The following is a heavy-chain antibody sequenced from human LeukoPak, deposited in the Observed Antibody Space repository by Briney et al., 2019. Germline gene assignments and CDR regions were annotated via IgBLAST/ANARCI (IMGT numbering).Heavy chain of an antibody. J-gene: IGHJ5*02. CDR1: GYTFTSYG. CDR3: ARVEGSLLWFGEFPNWFDP. V-gene: IGHV1-18*01. D-gene: IGHD3-10*01. CDR2: ISPYNGNT. Sequence: ASVKVSCKASGYTFTSYGISWVRQAPGQGLEWMEWISPYNGNTNYAQKLQGRVTMTTDTSTSTAYMELRSLRSDDTAVYYCARVEGSLLWFGEFPNWFDPWGQGTLVTVSS.